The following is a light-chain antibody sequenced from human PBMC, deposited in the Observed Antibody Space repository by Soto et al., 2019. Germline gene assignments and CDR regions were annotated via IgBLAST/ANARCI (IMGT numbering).Light chain of an antibody. V-gene: IGLV2-14*03. CDR3: SSYTSISTLYV. J-gene: IGLJ1*01. CDR1: SSDIGGYNY. Sequence: QSALTQPASVSGSPGQSITISCTGTSSDIGGYNYVSWYQQLPGKVPKLIIYDVSNRPSGVSDRFSGSKSGNAASLTISGLQAEDDADYYCSSYTSISTLYVFGTGTKVTVL. CDR2: DVS.